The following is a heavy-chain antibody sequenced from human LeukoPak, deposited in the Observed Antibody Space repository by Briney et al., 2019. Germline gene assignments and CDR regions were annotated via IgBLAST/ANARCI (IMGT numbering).Heavy chain of an antibody. V-gene: IGHV3-9*01. CDR3: ARDYGDYWWFDP. J-gene: IGHJ5*02. D-gene: IGHD4-17*01. CDR2: ISLNSGSI. Sequence: PGRSLRLSCAASGFTFDDYAMHWVRQAPGKGLEWVSGISLNSGSIGYADSVKGRFTISRDNAKNSLYLQMNSLRAEDTALYYCARDYGDYWWFDPWGQGTLVTVSS. CDR1: GFTFDDYA.